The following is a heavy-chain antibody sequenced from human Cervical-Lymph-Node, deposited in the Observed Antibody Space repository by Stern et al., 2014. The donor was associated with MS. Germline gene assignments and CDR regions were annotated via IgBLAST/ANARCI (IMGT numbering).Heavy chain of an antibody. Sequence: QVQLQESGPGLVKPSETLSLTCIVSGGSISSWYWNWIRQPAGKRLEWIGRLYSSGKTNYNPSLKRRVTMSVDLSKNHFSLQLNSGTAADTAVYYCTTGDGAFDFWGQGTLVTASS. CDR3: TTGDGAFDF. V-gene: IGHV4-4*07. J-gene: IGHJ4*02. D-gene: IGHD4-17*01. CDR1: GGSISSWY. CDR2: LYSSGKT.